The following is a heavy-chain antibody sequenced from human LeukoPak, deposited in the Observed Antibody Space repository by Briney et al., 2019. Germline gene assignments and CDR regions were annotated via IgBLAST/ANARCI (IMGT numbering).Heavy chain of an antibody. V-gene: IGHV1-8*03. J-gene: IGHJ4*02. CDR3: ARQRGYGDYYLDY. CDR2: KNPDSGHT. Sequence: ASVKVSCKASGYTFTSYDINWVRQATGQGLEWMGWKNPDSGHTGYAQKFQGRVTITRDTSISTVYMELSSLRSEDTAVYYCARQRGYGDYYLDYWGQGTLVTVSS. D-gene: IGHD4-17*01. CDR1: GYTFTSYD.